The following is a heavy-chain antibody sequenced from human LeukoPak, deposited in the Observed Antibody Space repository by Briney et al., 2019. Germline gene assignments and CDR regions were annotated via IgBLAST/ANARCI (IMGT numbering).Heavy chain of an antibody. CDR1: GGSFSGYY. J-gene: IGHJ6*02. Sequence: PSETLSLTCAVYGGSFSGYYWGWIRQPPGKGLEWIGEINHSGSTNYNPSLKSRVTISVDTSKNQFSLKLSSVTAADTAVYYCATPIFFPPGGYYYGMDVWGQGTTVTVSS. CDR3: ATPIFFPPGGYYYGMDV. V-gene: IGHV4-34*01. CDR2: INHSGST. D-gene: IGHD3-3*01.